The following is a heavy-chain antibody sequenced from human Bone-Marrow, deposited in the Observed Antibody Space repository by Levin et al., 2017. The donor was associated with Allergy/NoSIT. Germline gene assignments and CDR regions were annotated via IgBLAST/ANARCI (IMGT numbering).Heavy chain of an antibody. Sequence: PGGSLRLSCAASGFTFSDYYMSWIRQAPGKGLEWVSYISSSSSYTNYADSVKGRFTISRDNAKNSLYLQMNSLRAEDTAVYYCARVPAVVKPLWFGELLYGYFDYWGQGTLVTVSS. CDR1: GFTFSDYY. D-gene: IGHD3-10*01. CDR3: ARVPAVVKPLWFGELLYGYFDY. CDR2: ISSSSSYT. J-gene: IGHJ4*02. V-gene: IGHV3-11*05.